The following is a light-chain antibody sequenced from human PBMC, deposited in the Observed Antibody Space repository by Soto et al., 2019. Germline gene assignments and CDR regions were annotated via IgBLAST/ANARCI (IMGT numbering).Light chain of an antibody. CDR1: QHINIY. CDR3: QKYNSAPLT. CDR2: GGS. V-gene: IGKV1-27*01. Sequence: DIQMTQYPKSVAANVGDRVTITCRASQHINIYLTWYQKRPGKAPKLLIYGGSILQPGVPSRFSGSGSGTDFTLTISSLQPEDVGTYYCQKYNSAPLTFGGGTKVDIK. J-gene: IGKJ4*01.